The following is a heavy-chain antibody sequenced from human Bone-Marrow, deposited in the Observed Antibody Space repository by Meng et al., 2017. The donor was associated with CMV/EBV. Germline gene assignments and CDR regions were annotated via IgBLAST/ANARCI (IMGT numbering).Heavy chain of an antibody. CDR2: ISYDGSNK. CDR1: GFTFSSYA. J-gene: IGHJ5*02. V-gene: IGHV3-30-3*01. CDR3: ARDPAFLLPAAIVSMVSRFDP. D-gene: IGHD2-2*02. Sequence: GESLKISCAASGFTFSSYAMHWVRQAPGKGLEWVAVISYDGSNKYYADSVKGRFTISRDNSKNTLYLQMNSLRAEDTAVYYCARDPAFLLPAAIVSMVSRFDPWGQGTLVTVSS.